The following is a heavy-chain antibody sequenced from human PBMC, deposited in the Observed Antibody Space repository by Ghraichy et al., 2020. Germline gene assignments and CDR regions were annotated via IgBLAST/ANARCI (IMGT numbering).Heavy chain of an antibody. CDR1: GFSFSRFW. CDR2: IKQDGSEK. CDR3: ARHHKGGGIFDY. D-gene: IGHD2-15*01. Sequence: GSLRLSCAASGFSFSRFWMSWVRQAPGKGLEWVANIKQDGSEKYYVDSVKGRFTISRDNAKNSLYLQMNSLRAEDTAVYYCARHHKGGGIFDYWGQGTLVTVSS. V-gene: IGHV3-7*01. J-gene: IGHJ4*02.